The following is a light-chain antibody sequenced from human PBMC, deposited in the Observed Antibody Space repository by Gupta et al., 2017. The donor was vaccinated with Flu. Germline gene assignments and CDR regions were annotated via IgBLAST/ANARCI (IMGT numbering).Light chain of an antibody. CDR2: SSN. CDR3: AAWDDSLNGHYV. Sequence: SNVGSNAVNWYQQVPGTSPKLLIYSSNQRPSGVPDRFAVSKSGTSASLAIRGLQSEDEADYYCAAWDDSLNGHYVFGTGTKVTVL. V-gene: IGLV1-44*01. J-gene: IGLJ1*01. CDR1: SNVGSNA.